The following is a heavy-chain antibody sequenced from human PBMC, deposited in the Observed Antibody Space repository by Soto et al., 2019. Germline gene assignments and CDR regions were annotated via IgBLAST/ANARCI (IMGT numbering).Heavy chain of an antibody. Sequence: GGSLRRSCAASGFTFSIHEMNWVRQAPGKGLEWGSYSSSIGVATYYADSVKGRFTISRDNAKNSLYLQMNSLRAEDTAVYYCAREGRVGGIDYWGQGTPVTVAS. J-gene: IGHJ4*02. D-gene: IGHD6-19*01. CDR2: SSSIGVAT. CDR1: GFTFSIHE. CDR3: AREGRVGGIDY. V-gene: IGHV3-48*03.